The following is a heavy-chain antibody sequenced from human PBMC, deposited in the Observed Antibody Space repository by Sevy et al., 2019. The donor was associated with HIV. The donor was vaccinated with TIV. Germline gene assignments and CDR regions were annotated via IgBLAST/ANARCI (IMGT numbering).Heavy chain of an antibody. Sequence: GESLKISCAASGFTFSTYAMYWVRQAPGKGLEYVSAISGGGGNTYYGTSVKGRFTVSRDNAKNTLYLQMGSLRAEDMAVYFCARKYHDTSGYTRYSMDVRGQGTTVTVSS. V-gene: IGHV3-64*01. CDR1: GFTFSTYA. J-gene: IGHJ6*02. CDR2: ISGGGGNT. CDR3: ARKYHDTSGYTRYSMDV. D-gene: IGHD3-22*01.